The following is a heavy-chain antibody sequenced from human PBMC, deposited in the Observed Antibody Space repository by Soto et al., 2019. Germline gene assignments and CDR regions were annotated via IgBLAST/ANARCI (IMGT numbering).Heavy chain of an antibody. CDR2: ISYDGSNK. D-gene: IGHD3-9*01. Sequence: PGGSLRLSCAASGFTFSSYGMHWVRQAPGKGLEWVAVISYDGSNKYYADSVKGRFTISRDNSKNSLYLQMNSLRAEDTAVYYCARVVANYDILTGPNDYWGQGTLVTVSS. J-gene: IGHJ4*02. CDR3: ARVVANYDILTGPNDY. V-gene: IGHV3-30*03. CDR1: GFTFSSYG.